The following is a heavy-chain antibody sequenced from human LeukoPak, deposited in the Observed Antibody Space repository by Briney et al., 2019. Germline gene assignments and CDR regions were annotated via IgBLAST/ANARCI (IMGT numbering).Heavy chain of an antibody. CDR2: IYPGDSDT. Sequence: GESLKISCKGFGYSFTNYWIGWVRQMPGKGLEWMGIIYPGDSDTRYSPSFQGQVTISADKSISTAYLQWSSLKASDTAMYYCATRYYYDSGSYSSFDYWGQGTLVTVSS. CDR1: GYSFTNYW. J-gene: IGHJ4*02. V-gene: IGHV5-51*01. CDR3: ATRYYYDSGSYSSFDY. D-gene: IGHD3-10*01.